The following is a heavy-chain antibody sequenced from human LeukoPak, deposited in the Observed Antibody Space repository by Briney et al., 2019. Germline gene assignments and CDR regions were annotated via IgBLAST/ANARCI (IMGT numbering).Heavy chain of an antibody. CDR3: ARAREAQWLVDY. D-gene: IGHD6-19*01. J-gene: IGHJ4*02. CDR1: GXSFSSYA. Sequence: PGGSLRLSCVASGXSFSSYAMSWVRQAPGKRLEWVLGVSGSGGTTFYGDSVKGRFTLSRDNAKNTLYLQMDSLRVEDTAVYYCARAREAQWLVDYWGQGALVTVSS. CDR2: VSGSGGTT. V-gene: IGHV3-23*01.